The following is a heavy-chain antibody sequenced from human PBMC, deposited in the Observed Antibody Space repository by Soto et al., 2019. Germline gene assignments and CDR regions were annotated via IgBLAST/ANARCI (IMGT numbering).Heavy chain of an antibody. Sequence: PSETLSLTCSVSGESVRPKYWSWIRQPPGKGLEWIGYIDYVWSDHSSPFLRSRAIISSETSKNEVSLELSSVPTADTAMFFCARHNTVTNGGYVAFDIWGPGTKVTVSS. J-gene: IGHJ6*02. CDR2: IDYVWSD. V-gene: IGHV4-34*11. CDR3: ARHNTVTNGGYVAFDI. D-gene: IGHD2-15*01. CDR1: GESVRPKY.